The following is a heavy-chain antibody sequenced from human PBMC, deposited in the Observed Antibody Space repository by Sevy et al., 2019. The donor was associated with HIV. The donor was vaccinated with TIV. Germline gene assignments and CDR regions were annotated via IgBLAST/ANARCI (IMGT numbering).Heavy chain of an antibody. CDR3: ARDRRNYGGQYFDY. Sequence: GGSLRLSCAASEFTFSDYYMSWIRQAPGKGLEWVSDISSGSTYTKYADSVKGRFTISRDNTKNSLYRQMNSLRVEDTAVYYCARDRRNYGGQYFDYWGQGTLVTVSS. V-gene: IGHV3-11*06. J-gene: IGHJ4*02. D-gene: IGHD4-17*01. CDR1: EFTFSDYY. CDR2: ISSGSTYT.